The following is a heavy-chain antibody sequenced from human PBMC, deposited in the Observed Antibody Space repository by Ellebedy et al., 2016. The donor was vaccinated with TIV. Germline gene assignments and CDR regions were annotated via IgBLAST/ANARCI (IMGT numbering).Heavy chain of an antibody. Sequence: MPSETLSLTCAVYGASFSDYYWNWIRQPPGKGLEWIGEINHRGRTKYNPSLKSRVPISGDTSKNQFSLILSSVTAADTAVYYCASGRYSRPYNWFDPWGQGTLATVSS. CDR3: ASGRYSRPYNWFDP. CDR1: GASFSDYY. CDR2: INHRGRT. J-gene: IGHJ5*02. D-gene: IGHD6-13*01. V-gene: IGHV4-34*01.